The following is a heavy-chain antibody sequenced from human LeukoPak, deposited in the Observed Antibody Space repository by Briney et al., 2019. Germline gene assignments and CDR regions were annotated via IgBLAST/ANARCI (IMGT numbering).Heavy chain of an antibody. CDR2: INPNSGGT. D-gene: IGHD6-13*01. CDR1: GYTFTGYY. Sequence: ASVKVSCKASGYTFTGYYMHWVRQAPGQGLEWMGWINPNSGGTNYAQKFQGRVTMTRDTSISTAYMELSRLRSDDTAVYYCARLPRYSSSWYQMYYFDYWGQGTLFTVSS. J-gene: IGHJ4*02. V-gene: IGHV1-2*02. CDR3: ARLPRYSSSWYQMYYFDY.